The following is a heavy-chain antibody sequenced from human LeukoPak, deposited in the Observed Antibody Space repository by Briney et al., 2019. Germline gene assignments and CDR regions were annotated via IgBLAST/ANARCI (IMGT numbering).Heavy chain of an antibody. CDR1: GFTFSSYA. CDR3: AKWGSYYESDGYPDY. V-gene: IGHV3-23*01. Sequence: GGSLRLSCAASGFTFSSYAMTWVRQTPGKGLESVSSISATGGSTYYAASVKGRFAISRDNSKNTVYLQMNSVRAEDTAVYYCAKWGSYYESDGYPDYWGQGTLVTVSP. CDR2: ISATGGST. D-gene: IGHD3-10*01. J-gene: IGHJ4*02.